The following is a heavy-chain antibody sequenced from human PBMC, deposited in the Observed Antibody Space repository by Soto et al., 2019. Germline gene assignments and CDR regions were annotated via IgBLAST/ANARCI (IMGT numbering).Heavy chain of an antibody. Sequence: ASVKVCCKASGYTLTSYDINWVRQATGQGLEWMGWMNPNSGNTGYAQKFQGRVTMTRNTSISTAYMELSSLRSEDTAVYYCARWPDGYYYYGMDVWGQGTTVTVSS. J-gene: IGHJ6*02. CDR1: GYTLTSYD. V-gene: IGHV1-8*01. CDR3: ARWPDGYYYYGMDV. CDR2: MNPNSGNT.